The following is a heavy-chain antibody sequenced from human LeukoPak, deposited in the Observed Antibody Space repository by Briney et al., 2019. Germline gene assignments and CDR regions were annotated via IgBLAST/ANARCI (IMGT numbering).Heavy chain of an antibody. Sequence: SETLSLTCTVSGGSISNYYWSWIRQPPGKGLEWIGYVHYSGSTNYNPSLKSRATISVDTSKNQFSLKLSSVTAADTAVYYCARGGSIAAAGIWFDPWGQGTLVTVSS. D-gene: IGHD6-13*01. CDR1: GGSISNYY. V-gene: IGHV4-59*01. J-gene: IGHJ5*02. CDR3: ARGGSIAAAGIWFDP. CDR2: VHYSGST.